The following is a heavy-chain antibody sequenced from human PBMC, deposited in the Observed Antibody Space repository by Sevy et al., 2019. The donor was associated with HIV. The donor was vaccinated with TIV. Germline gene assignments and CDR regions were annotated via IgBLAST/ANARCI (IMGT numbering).Heavy chain of an antibody. Sequence: GGSLRLSCAVSGLTFNNAWMNWVRQAPGTGLQWVGLIKSKIDGETTDYAAPVKGRFTIPRDDSKNRLFLQMNSLKIEETAVYYCATAPGYYDSAPFDYWGPGTLVTVSS. D-gene: IGHD3-9*01. CDR1: GLTFNNAW. V-gene: IGHV3-15*01. CDR2: IKSKIDGETT. CDR3: ATAPGYYDSAPFDY. J-gene: IGHJ4*02.